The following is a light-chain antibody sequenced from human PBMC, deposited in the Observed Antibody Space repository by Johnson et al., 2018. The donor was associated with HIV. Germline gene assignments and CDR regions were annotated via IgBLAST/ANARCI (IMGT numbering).Light chain of an antibody. CDR2: DNN. J-gene: IGLJ1*01. CDR1: SSNIGNNY. CDR3: GTWDSTLSAGGV. V-gene: IGLV1-51*01. Sequence: QSVLTQPPSVSAAPGQKVTISCSGSSSNIGNNYVSWYQQLPGTAPKVLIYDNNKRPSGIPDRFSGSKSGTSATLGITGLQTGDEAEYYCGTWDSTLSAGGVFGTGTKVTVL.